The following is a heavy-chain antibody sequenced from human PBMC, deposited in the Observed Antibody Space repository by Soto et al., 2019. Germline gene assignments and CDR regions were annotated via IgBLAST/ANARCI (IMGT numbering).Heavy chain of an antibody. D-gene: IGHD3-22*01. CDR1: GYTFTGYY. V-gene: IGHV1-2*04. J-gene: IGHJ4*02. CDR2: INPNSGGT. CDR3: AAEYYYGSGDPKGRID. Sequence: GASVKVSCKASGYTFTGYYMHWVRQAPGQGLEWMGWINPNSGGTNYAQKFQGWVTMTRDTSISTAYMELSRLRSDDTAVYYCAAEYYYGSGDPKGRIDWGQGTLVTVSS.